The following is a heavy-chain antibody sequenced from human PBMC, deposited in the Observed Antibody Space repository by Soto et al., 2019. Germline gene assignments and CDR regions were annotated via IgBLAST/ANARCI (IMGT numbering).Heavy chain of an antibody. V-gene: IGHV3-21*01. Sequence: EVQLVESGGGLVKPGGSLRLSCAASGFTFSSYSMNWVRQAPGKGLEWVSSISSSSSHIYYADSVKGRFTISRDNAKNSLYLQMNSLRAEDTAVYYCARGSADDIVVVPADYYGMDVWGQGTTVTVSS. CDR2: ISSSSSHI. D-gene: IGHD2-2*01. CDR1: GFTFSSYS. CDR3: ARGSADDIVVVPADYYGMDV. J-gene: IGHJ6*02.